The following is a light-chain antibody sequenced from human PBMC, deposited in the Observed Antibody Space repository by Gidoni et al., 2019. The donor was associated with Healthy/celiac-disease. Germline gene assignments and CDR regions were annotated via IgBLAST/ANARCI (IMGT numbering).Light chain of an antibody. CDR3: QQYYSYLPFT. Sequence: AIRMTQSPSSLSASTGDRVTITCRASQGISSYLAWYQQKPGKAPKLLIYAASTLRSGVPSRFSGSGAGTDFTLTISCLQSEDFATYYCQQYYSYLPFTFGPGTKVEIK. CDR2: AAS. CDR1: QGISSY. J-gene: IGKJ3*01. V-gene: IGKV1-8*01.